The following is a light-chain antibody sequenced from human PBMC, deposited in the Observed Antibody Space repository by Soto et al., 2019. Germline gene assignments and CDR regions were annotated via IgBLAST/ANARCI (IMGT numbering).Light chain of an antibody. CDR2: GAP. CDR3: QQYGSSPRT. Sequence: EIVLTQSPGTLSLSPGERATLSCRASQSVINSYLAWYQQKPGQAPRLLMYGAPRRATGIPDRFSGSASGTDFTLTISRLEPEDFAVYYCQQYGSSPRTFGQGTKVEIK. V-gene: IGKV3-20*01. J-gene: IGKJ1*01. CDR1: QSVINSY.